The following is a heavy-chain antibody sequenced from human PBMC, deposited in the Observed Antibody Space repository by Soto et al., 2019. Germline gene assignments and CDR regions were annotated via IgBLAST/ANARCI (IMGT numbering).Heavy chain of an antibody. Sequence: EMQLVESGGGLVRPGGSLKLSCAASGFTFSAFNVHWVRQASGKGLEWIGHIGGKANSYATTFAASVKGRFTISRDESKNTAYLQMNSLKTEDTAVYYCSRQGSVFGPVPDFLWYFDVWGRGTLVTVSS. CDR3: SRQGSVFGPVPDFLWYFDV. J-gene: IGHJ2*01. V-gene: IGHV3-73*02. CDR2: IGGKANSYAT. D-gene: IGHD3-3*01. CDR1: GFTFSAFN.